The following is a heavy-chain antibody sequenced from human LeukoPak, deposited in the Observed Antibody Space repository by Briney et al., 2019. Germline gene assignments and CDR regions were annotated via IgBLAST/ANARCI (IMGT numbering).Heavy chain of an antibody. V-gene: IGHV3-74*01. CDR3: ARDYYYDSSGYWDYYFDY. Sequence: GGSLRLSCAASGFTFSSYWMHWVRQAPGEGLVWVSRITSDGSGTTYADSVKGRFTISRDNAKNTLYLQMNSLRAEDTAVYYCARDYYYDSSGYWDYYFDYWGQGTLVSVSS. CDR2: ITSDGSGT. D-gene: IGHD3-22*01. CDR1: GFTFSSYW. J-gene: IGHJ4*02.